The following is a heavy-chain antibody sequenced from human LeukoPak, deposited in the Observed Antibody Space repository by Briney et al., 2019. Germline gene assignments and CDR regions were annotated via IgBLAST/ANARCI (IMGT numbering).Heavy chain of an antibody. CDR2: ISWNSGSI. CDR3: AKRLGTTHAFDI. D-gene: IGHD7-27*01. CDR1: GFTFDDYA. Sequence: GGSLRLSCAASGFTFDDYAMHWVRQAPGKGLEWVSGISWNSGSIGYADSVKGRFTISRDSAKNSLYLQMNSLRAEDTALYYCAKRLGTTHAFDIWGQGTMVTVSS. V-gene: IGHV3-9*01. J-gene: IGHJ3*02.